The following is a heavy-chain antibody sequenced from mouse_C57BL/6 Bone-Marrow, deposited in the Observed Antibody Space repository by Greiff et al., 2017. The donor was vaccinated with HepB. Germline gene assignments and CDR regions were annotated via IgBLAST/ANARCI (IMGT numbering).Heavy chain of an antibody. CDR1: GFTFSDAW. Sequence: GESGGGLVQPGGSMKLSCAASGFTFSDAWMDWVRQSPEKGLEWVAEIRNKANNHATYYAESVKGRFTISRDDSKSSVYLQMNSLRAEDTGIYYSTRGGSSYWYFDVWGTGTTVTVSS. CDR3: TRGGSSYWYFDV. D-gene: IGHD1-1*01. J-gene: IGHJ1*03. V-gene: IGHV6-6*01. CDR2: IRNKANNHAT.